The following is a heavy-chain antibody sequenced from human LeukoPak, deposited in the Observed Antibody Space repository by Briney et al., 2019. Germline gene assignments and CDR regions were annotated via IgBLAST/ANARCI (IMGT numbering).Heavy chain of an antibody. CDR1: GFTFSSYA. J-gene: IGHJ4*02. CDR3: AKDSTQTPGPQFWHY. D-gene: IGHD3-3*01. V-gene: IGHV3-23*01. CDR2: ISGSGGST. Sequence: PGGSLRLSCAASGFTFSSYALSWVRQAPGKGLEWVSAISGSGGSTYYADSVKGRFTISRDNSKNTLYLQMNSLRAEDTAVYYCAKDSTQTPGPQFWHYWGQGTLVTVSS.